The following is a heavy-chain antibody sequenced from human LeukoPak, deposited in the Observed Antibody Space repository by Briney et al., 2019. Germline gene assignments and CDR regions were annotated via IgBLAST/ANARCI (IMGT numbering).Heavy chain of an antibody. CDR2: ISGNGGST. Sequence: GGSLRLSCAASGFTFSSYAMSWVRQARGKGLEWVSVISGNGGSTYYADSVKGRFTISRDNSKNTLYLQMNSLRGEDTAVYYCAKADSARGVTLKTTIDYWGQGTLVTVSS. D-gene: IGHD2-21*02. V-gene: IGHV3-23*01. CDR1: GFTFSSYA. J-gene: IGHJ4*02. CDR3: AKADSARGVTLKTTIDY.